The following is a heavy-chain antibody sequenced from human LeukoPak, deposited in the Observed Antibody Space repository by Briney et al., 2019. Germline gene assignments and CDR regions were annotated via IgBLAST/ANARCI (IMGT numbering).Heavy chain of an antibody. Sequence: PGGSVRLSCAASGFTFSTYWMAWVRQFPGKRLEWVANIKYDGCEKYHVDSVKGRFTISRDNAKNSLYLQMNSPRSEDTAVYYCARDTVVVPQGDAFDLWGQGTMLPVFS. V-gene: IGHV3-7*04. CDR3: ARDTVVVPQGDAFDL. CDR2: IKYDGCEK. CDR1: GFTFSTYW. J-gene: IGHJ3*01. D-gene: IGHD2-2*01.